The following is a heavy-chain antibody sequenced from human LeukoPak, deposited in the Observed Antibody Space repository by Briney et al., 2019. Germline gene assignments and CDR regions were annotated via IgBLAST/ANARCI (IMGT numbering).Heavy chain of an antibody. CDR1: GYTFTTYQ. V-gene: IGHV1-46*01. CDR2: INPSGGST. D-gene: IGHD5-24*01. Sequence: ASVKVSCKASGYTFTTYQIHWVRHAPGQGLQWMGIINPSGGSTAYAQRFQGRVTMTRDTSTSTVYMELSSLRSEDTAVYYCVWSLEMATNFDYWGQGTLVTVSS. CDR3: VWSLEMATNFDY. J-gene: IGHJ4*02.